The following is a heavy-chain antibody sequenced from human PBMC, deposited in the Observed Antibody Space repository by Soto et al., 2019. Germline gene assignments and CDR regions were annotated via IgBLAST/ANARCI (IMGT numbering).Heavy chain of an antibody. V-gene: IGHV1-8*01. Sequence: GASVKVSCKASGYTFTSYDINWVRQATGQGLEWMGWMNPNSGNTGYAQKFQGRVTMTRNTSISTAYMELSSLRSEDTAVYYCARSLVWFGDLYMDVWGKGTTVTVSS. J-gene: IGHJ6*03. CDR3: ARSLVWFGDLYMDV. D-gene: IGHD3-10*01. CDR1: GYTFTSYD. CDR2: MNPNSGNT.